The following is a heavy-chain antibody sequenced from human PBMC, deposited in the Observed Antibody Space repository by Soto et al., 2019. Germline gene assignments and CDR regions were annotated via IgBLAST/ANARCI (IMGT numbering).Heavy chain of an antibody. D-gene: IGHD3-22*01. Sequence: PGGSLRLSCAASGFTFSNAWINWVRKAPGKGLEWVGRIKSKTDGGTPDYAAPVKGRFAISGDDSKNMVYLQMNSLKTEDTGLYFCTADSYSSIIVVRFDYWGHGTLVSVSS. CDR3: TADSYSSIIVVRFDY. V-gene: IGHV3-15*07. CDR1: GFTFSNAW. J-gene: IGHJ4*01. CDR2: IKSKTDGGTP.